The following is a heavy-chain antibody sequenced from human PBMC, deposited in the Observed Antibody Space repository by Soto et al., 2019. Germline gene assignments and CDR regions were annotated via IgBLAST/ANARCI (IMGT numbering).Heavy chain of an antibody. V-gene: IGHV3-33*06. Sequence: GGSLRLSCAASGFTFSSYGMHWVRQAPGKGLEWVAVIWYDGSSTNYADSVKGRFTISRDNSKNTLYLQMNSLRAEDTAVYYCAKEDVGGYYYSGLWGQGTLVTVSS. CDR1: GFTFSSYG. J-gene: IGHJ4*02. D-gene: IGHD1-26*01. CDR2: IWYDGSST. CDR3: AKEDVGGYYYSGL.